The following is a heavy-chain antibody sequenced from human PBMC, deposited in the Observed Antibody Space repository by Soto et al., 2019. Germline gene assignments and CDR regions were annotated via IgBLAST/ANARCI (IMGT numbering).Heavy chain of an antibody. V-gene: IGHV1-2*04. Sequence: ASVKVSCKASGYAFTGYYMHWVRQAPGQGLEWMGWINPNSGGTSYAQKFQGWVTMTRDTSISTAYMELSRLRSDDTAVYYCARVWVDSGYDYYGMDVWGQGTTVTVSS. J-gene: IGHJ6*02. D-gene: IGHD1-26*01. CDR3: ARVWVDSGYDYYGMDV. CDR1: GYAFTGYY. CDR2: INPNSGGT.